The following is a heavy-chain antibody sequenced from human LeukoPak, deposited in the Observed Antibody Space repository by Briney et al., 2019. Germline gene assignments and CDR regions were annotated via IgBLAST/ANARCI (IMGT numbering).Heavy chain of an antibody. CDR1: GFTFSSYA. Sequence: GGSLRLSCAASGFTFSSYAMHWVRQAPGKGLEWVAVIALDAYREYHADSVKGRFTISRDNSKNTLYLQMNNLRAEGTAVYYCARDFSGASRIDYWGQGTLVTVSS. CDR3: ARDFSGASRIDY. V-gene: IGHV3-30-3*01. J-gene: IGHJ4*02. CDR2: IALDAYRE. D-gene: IGHD4/OR15-4a*01.